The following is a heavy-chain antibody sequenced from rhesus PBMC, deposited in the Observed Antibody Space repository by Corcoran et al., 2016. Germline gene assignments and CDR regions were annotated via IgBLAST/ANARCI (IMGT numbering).Heavy chain of an antibody. J-gene: IGHJ4*01. CDR1: GYTLTSYH. CDR2: INPSNGNT. D-gene: IGHD2-8*01. V-gene: IGHV1-200*01. CDR3: ARGGLKDIVVVVSAHHFDY. Sequence: QVQLVQSGAEVKKPGTSVKLSCKASGYTLTSYHINWVRQAPGQVLGWMGWINPSNGNTGYAQKFQGRVTMTRDTSTSTAYMELNSLRSEDTAVYYCARGGLKDIVVVVSAHHFDYWGQGVLVTVSS.